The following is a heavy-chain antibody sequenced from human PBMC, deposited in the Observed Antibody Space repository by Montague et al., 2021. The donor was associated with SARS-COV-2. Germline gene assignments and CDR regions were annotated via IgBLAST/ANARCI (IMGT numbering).Heavy chain of an antibody. CDR2: IYYSGST. Sequence: SETLSLTCTVSGGSISSYYWSWIRQPPGKGLEWIGYIYYSGSTNYNPSXXSRVTISVDTSKNQFSLKLSSVTAADTAVYYCARRSLGNCSGGSCYSAFDPRGQGTLVTVSS. D-gene: IGHD2-15*01. CDR3: ARRSLGNCSGGSCYSAFDP. V-gene: IGHV4-59*01. CDR1: GGSISSYY. J-gene: IGHJ5*02.